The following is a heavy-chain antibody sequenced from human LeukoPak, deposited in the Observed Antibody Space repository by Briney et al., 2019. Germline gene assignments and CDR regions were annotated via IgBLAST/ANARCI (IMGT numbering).Heavy chain of an antibody. J-gene: IGHJ4*02. Sequence: ASVKVSCKVSGYTLTELSMHWVRQAPGKGLEWMGGFDPEDGETIYAQKFQGRVTMTEDTSTDTAYMELSSLRSEDTAVYYRATEEYYYGSGSYSKAFDYWGQGTLVTVSS. CDR3: ATEEYYYGSGSYSKAFDY. V-gene: IGHV1-24*01. D-gene: IGHD3-10*01. CDR2: FDPEDGET. CDR1: GYTLTELS.